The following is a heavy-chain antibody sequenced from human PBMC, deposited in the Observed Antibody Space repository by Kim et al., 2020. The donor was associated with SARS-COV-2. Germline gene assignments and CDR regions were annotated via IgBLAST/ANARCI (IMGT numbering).Heavy chain of an antibody. Sequence: YSPSFQGQVNISADKSISTAYLQWSSLKASDTAMYYCARLYYYDSGYFDLWGRGTLVTVSS. J-gene: IGHJ2*01. D-gene: IGHD3-22*01. V-gene: IGHV5-51*01. CDR3: ARLYYYDSGYFDL.